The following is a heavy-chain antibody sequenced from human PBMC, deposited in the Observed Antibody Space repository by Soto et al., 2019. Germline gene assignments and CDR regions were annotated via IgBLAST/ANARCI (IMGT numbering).Heavy chain of an antibody. CDR2: INHSGST. J-gene: IGHJ6*02. CDR3: ATGRGVRGVIITTYYYYGLDV. Sequence: PSETLSLTCAVYGGSFSGYYWSWIRQPPGKGLEWIGEINHSGSTNYNPSLKSRVTISVDTSKNQFSLKPSSVSAADTAVYYCATGRGVRGVIITTYYYYGLDVWGQGTTVTVSS. CDR1: GGSFSGYY. D-gene: IGHD3-10*01. V-gene: IGHV4-34*01.